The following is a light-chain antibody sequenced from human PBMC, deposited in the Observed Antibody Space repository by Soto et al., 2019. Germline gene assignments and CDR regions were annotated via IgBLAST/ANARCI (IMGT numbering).Light chain of an antibody. CDR2: KAS. CDR3: QQYYSYPRT. V-gene: IGKV1-5*03. Sequence: DIQMTQSPSTLYGSVGDRVTITCRASQTISSWLAWYQQKPGKAPKLLIYKASTLQSGVPSRFSGSGSGTDFTLTISCLLSEDFATYYCQQYYSYPRTFGQGTKVDIX. J-gene: IGKJ1*01. CDR1: QTISSW.